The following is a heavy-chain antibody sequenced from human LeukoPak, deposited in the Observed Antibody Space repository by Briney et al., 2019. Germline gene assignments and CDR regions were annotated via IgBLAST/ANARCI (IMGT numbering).Heavy chain of an antibody. CDR3: ARASLELLKFFDY. D-gene: IGHD1-7*01. J-gene: IGHJ4*02. V-gene: IGHV3-30-3*01. CDR1: GFSFSSYT. Sequence: GGSLRLSCAASGFSFSSYTMHWVRQAPGKGLEWVTVISYDGNNKYYADSVKGRFTISRDNSKNTLYLQMDSLRAEDTAVYYCARASLELLKFFDYWGQGTLVTVSS. CDR2: ISYDGNNK.